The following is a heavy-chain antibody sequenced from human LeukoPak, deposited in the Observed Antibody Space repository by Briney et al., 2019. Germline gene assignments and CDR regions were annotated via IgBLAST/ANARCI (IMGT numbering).Heavy chain of an antibody. Sequence: PGGSLRLSCAASGFAFSSYWMNWARQAPGKGLEWVASIKEDGSEKYYVDSVEGRFTISRDNAKNSLYLQMNSLSANDTAVYYCARGGSSRNDYWGQGTLVTVSS. CDR1: GFAFSSYW. CDR2: IKEDGSEK. J-gene: IGHJ4*02. D-gene: IGHD3-10*01. CDR3: ARGGSSRNDY. V-gene: IGHV3-7*03.